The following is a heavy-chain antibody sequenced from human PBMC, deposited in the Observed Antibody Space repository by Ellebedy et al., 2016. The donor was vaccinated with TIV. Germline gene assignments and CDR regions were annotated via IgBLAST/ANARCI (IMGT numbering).Heavy chain of an antibody. Sequence: AASVKVSCKASGYTFTNYDIHWVRQASGQGLEWMGWVNPKTGDTDYAQKFRGRVTLTRSTPINMAYLALTSLRVEDTAVYYCTRGGTKGGYTWFDPWGQGTLVIVSS. V-gene: IGHV1-8*01. J-gene: IGHJ5*02. CDR2: VNPKTGDT. CDR1: GYTFTNYD. CDR3: TRGGTKGGYTWFDP. D-gene: IGHD6-19*01.